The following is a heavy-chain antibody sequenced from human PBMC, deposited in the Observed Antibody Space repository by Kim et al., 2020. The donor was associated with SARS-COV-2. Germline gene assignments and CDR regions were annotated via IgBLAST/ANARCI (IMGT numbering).Heavy chain of an antibody. J-gene: IGHJ4*02. CDR1: GFTFSDYY. Sequence: GGSLRLSCVASGFTFSDYYMSWIRQAPGKGLEWLLYISSRNSYTNSADSVKGRFTISSDNAKNSLYLQMNSLSAEDTAVYYCAGVKLGSSSWYVLDYWGQGTLVTVSS. V-gene: IGHV3-11*05. CDR3: AGVKLGSSSWYVLDY. CDR2: ISSRNSYT. D-gene: IGHD6-13*01.